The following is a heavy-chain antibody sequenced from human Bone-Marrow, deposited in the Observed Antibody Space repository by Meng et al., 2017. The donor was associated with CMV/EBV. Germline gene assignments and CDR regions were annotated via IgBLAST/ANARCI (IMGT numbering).Heavy chain of an antibody. Sequence: ASVKVSCKASGYTFTGYYMHWVRQAPGQGLEWMGWINPNSGGTNYAQKFQGRVTMTRDTSISTAYMELSRLRSDDTAVYYCARGGGWDPPGEYDYVWGSYRWVDYWGQGTLVTVSS. CDR2: INPNSGGT. J-gene: IGHJ4*02. CDR1: GYTFTGYY. CDR3: ARGGGWDPPGEYDYVWGSYRWVDY. V-gene: IGHV1-2*02. D-gene: IGHD3-16*02.